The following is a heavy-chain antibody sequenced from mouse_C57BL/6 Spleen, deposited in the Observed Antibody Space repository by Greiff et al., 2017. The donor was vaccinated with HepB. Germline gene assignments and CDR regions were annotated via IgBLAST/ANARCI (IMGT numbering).Heavy chain of an antibody. CDR1: GYTFTSYW. J-gene: IGHJ2*01. CDR2: IHPNSGST. CDR3: ARMDGSSYDFDY. V-gene: IGHV1-64*01. D-gene: IGHD1-1*01. Sequence: VQLQQPGAELVKPGASVKLSCKASGYTFTSYWMPWVKQRPGQGLEWIGMIHPNSGSTNYNEKFKSKATLTVDKSSSTAYMQLSSLTSEDSAVYYCARMDGSSYDFDYWGQGTTLTVSS.